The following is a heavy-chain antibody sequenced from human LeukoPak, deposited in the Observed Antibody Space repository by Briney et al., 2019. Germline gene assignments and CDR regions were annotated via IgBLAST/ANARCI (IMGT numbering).Heavy chain of an antibody. D-gene: IGHD3-22*01. V-gene: IGHV3-23*01. CDR1: GFTFSNYG. CDR3: ARDRRAYYYDSSGYDV. Sequence: GGTLRLSCAASGFTFSNYGMNWVRQAPGKGLEWVSAISGSGGSTYYADPVKGRFTISRDNSKNTLYLQMNSLRAEDTAVYYCARDRRAYYYDSSGYDVWGKGTTVTISS. CDR2: ISGSGGST. J-gene: IGHJ6*04.